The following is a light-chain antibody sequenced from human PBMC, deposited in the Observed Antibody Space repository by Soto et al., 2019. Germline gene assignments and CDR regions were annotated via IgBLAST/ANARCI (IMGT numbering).Light chain of an antibody. J-gene: IGKJ1*01. CDR2: AAS. Sequence: AIRMTQSPSSLSASTGDRVTITCRASQGISSYLAWYQQNPGKAPKLLIYAASTLQSGVPSRFSGSGSGTASTLTITCLQSEDFATYYCHQYYSYLRTFGQGTKVEIK. CDR3: HQYYSYLRT. CDR1: QGISSY. V-gene: IGKV1-8*01.